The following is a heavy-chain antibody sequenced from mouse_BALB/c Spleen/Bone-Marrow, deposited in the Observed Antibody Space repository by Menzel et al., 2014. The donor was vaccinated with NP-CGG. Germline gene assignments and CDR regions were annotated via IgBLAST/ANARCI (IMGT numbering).Heavy chain of an antibody. CDR1: GYTFTDYG. J-gene: IGHJ1*01. V-gene: IGHV1S137*01. CDR2: ISTYYGDA. CDR3: AREGDTNFDV. Sequence: QVQLQQSGAELVRPGVSVKISCKGSGYTFTDYGMHWVKQSHAKSPEWIGVISTYYGDASYNQKFKGKATMTVDKSSSTAYMELARLTSEDSAIYYCAREGDTNFDVWGAGTTVTVSS. D-gene: IGHD3-3*01.